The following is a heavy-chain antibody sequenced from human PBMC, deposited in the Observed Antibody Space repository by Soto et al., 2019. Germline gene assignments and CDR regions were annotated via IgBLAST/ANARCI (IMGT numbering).Heavy chain of an antibody. V-gene: IGHV4-30-4*01. CDR3: ASTSGGPLCFDP. J-gene: IGHJ5*02. D-gene: IGHD2-15*01. CDR2: IYYSGST. Sequence: SETLSLTCTVSGGSISSGDYYWSWIRQPPGKGLEWIGYIYYSGSTYYNPSLKSRVTISVDTSKNQFSLKLSSVTAADTAVYYCASTSGGPLCFDPWGQGTLVTVSS. CDR1: GGSISSGDYY.